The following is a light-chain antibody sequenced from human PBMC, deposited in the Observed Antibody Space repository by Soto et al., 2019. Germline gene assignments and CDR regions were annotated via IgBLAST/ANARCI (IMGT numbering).Light chain of an antibody. V-gene: IGKV4-1*01. CDR3: QQYYSTPRT. J-gene: IGKJ1*01. CDR2: WAS. CDR1: QSVLYSSSNKNY. Sequence: DIVMTQSPDSLSVSLGDRSTINCNSSQSVLYSSSNKNYLAWYQQKPGQPPKLLIYWASTRESGVPDRFSGSGSGTDFTLTISSLQAEDVAIYYCQQYYSTPRTFGQGTKVDIK.